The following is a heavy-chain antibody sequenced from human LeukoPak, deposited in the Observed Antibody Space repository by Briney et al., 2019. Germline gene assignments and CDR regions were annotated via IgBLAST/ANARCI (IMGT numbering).Heavy chain of an antibody. D-gene: IGHD3-22*01. V-gene: IGHV3-23*01. CDR3: AKDLYDSSGYLYYFDY. CDR2: ISGSGGST. J-gene: IGHJ4*02. Sequence: ETLSLTCAVYGGSFSGYYWSWVRQAPGKGLEWVSAISGSGGSTYYADSVKGRFTISRDNSKNTLYLQMNSLRAEDTAVYYCAKDLYDSSGYLYYFDYWGQGTLVTVSS. CDR1: GGSFSGYY.